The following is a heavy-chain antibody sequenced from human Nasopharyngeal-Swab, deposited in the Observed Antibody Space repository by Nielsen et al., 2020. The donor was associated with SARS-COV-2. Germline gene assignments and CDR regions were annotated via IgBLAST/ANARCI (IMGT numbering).Heavy chain of an antibody. D-gene: IGHD2-15*01. Sequence: WIRQPPGKGLEWIGSIYYSGSTYYNPSLKSRVTISVDTSKNQFSLKLSSVTAADTAAYYCARQGTRCSGGSCYWDAFDIWGQGTMVTVSS. V-gene: IGHV4-39*01. CDR3: ARQGTRCSGGSCYWDAFDI. J-gene: IGHJ3*02. CDR2: IYYSGST.